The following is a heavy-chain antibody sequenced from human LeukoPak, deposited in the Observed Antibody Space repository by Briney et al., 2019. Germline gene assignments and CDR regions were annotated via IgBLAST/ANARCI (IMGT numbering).Heavy chain of an antibody. J-gene: IGHJ4*02. Sequence: SETLSLTCTVSGGSISSSSYYWGWIRQPPGKGLEWIGSIYYSGSTYYNPSLKSRVTISVDTSKNQFSLKLSSVTAADTAVYYCARGQVIGWYYFDYWGQGTLVTVS. D-gene: IGHD2-21*01. CDR2: IYYSGST. CDR1: GGSISSSSYY. V-gene: IGHV4-39*07. CDR3: ARGQVIGWYYFDY.